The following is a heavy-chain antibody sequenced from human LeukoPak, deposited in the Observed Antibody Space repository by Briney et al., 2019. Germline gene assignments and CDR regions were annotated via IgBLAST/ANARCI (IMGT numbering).Heavy chain of an antibody. J-gene: IGHJ5*02. Sequence: SQTLSLTCTVSGGSISSGGYYWSWIRQHPGKGLEWIGYIYYSGSTYYNPSLRSRVTISVDTSKNQFSLKLSSVIAADTAVYYCARFVYQWLGRDWFDPWGQGTLVTVSS. D-gene: IGHD6-19*01. CDR2: IYYSGST. V-gene: IGHV4-31*03. CDR1: GGSISSGGYY. CDR3: ARFVYQWLGRDWFDP.